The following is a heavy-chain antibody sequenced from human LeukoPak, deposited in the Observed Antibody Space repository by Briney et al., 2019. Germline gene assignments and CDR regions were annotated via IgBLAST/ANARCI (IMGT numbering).Heavy chain of an antibody. D-gene: IGHD5-24*01. J-gene: IGHJ4*02. V-gene: IGHV3-21*01. Sequence: GGSLSLSCAASGFTFSSYSMNWVRQAPGKGLEWVSSISSSSSYIYYADSVKGRFTISRDNAKNSLYLQMNSLRAEDTAVYYCASDSEMATMMGNYDYWGQGTLVTVSS. CDR1: GFTFSSYS. CDR3: ASDSEMATMMGNYDY. CDR2: ISSSSSYI.